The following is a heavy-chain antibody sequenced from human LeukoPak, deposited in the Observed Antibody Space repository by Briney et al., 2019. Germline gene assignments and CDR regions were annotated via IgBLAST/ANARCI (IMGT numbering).Heavy chain of an antibody. CDR1: RFTVCINY. CDR3: ARGETSSYDY. Sequence: QPGGALRLSRAASRFTVCINYMSCVRQAPGGGLELVSVICGGGNTYYADSVKGRFTISRENSKNTVYLQMNRLRAEDTAVYYCARGETSSYDYWGQGTLVTVSS. J-gene: IGHJ4*02. V-gene: IGHV3-53*01. D-gene: IGHD2-2*01. CDR2: ICGGGNT.